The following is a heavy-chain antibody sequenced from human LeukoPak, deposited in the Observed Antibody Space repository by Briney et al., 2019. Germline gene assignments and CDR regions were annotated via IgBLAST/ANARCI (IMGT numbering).Heavy chain of an antibody. CDR2: INHSRST. D-gene: IGHD1-26*01. CDR3: ARKGSGTYSPFDY. V-gene: IGHV4-34*01. Sequence: TSETLSLTCAVYGGSFSGYYWSWIRQPPGKGLEWIGEINHSRSTNYNPSLKSRVTISVDTSKTHFSLKLSSVTTADTALYFCARKGSGTYSPFDYWGQGTLVTVSS. CDR1: GGSFSGYY. J-gene: IGHJ4*02.